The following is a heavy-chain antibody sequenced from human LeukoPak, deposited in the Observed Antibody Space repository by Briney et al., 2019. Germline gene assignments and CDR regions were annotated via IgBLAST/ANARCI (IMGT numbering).Heavy chain of an antibody. Sequence: SETLSLTCTVSGGSISSSSYYWGWIRQPPGKGLEWIGSIYYSGSTYYNPSLKSRVTISVDTSKNQFSLKLSSVTAADTAVYYCARNLVEHYYDSSGYYSRGAFNWFDPWGQGTLVTVSS. CDR3: ARNLVEHYYDSSGYYSRGAFNWFDP. D-gene: IGHD3-22*01. J-gene: IGHJ5*02. CDR1: GGSISSSSYY. V-gene: IGHV4-39*01. CDR2: IYYSGST.